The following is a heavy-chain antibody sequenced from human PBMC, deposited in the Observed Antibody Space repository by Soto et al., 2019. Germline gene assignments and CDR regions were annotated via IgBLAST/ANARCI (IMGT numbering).Heavy chain of an antibody. D-gene: IGHD2-2*01. CDR2: IIPIFGTA. J-gene: IGHJ6*02. Sequence: SVKVSCRASGGTFSSYAISWVRQAPGQGLEWMGGIIPIFGTANYAQKFQGRVTITADESTSTAYMELSSLRSEDTAVYYCARVFCSSTSCYGAYYYYGMDVWGQGTTVTVSS. CDR3: ARVFCSSTSCYGAYYYYGMDV. CDR1: GGTFSSYA. V-gene: IGHV1-69*13.